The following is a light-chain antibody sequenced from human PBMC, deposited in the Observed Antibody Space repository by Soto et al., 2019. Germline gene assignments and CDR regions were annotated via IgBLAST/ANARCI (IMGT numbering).Light chain of an antibody. CDR2: AAS. V-gene: IGKV1-9*01. CDR1: QGISSY. J-gene: IGKJ4*01. CDR3: QQLNSYPG. Sequence: DIQLTQSPSFLSASVGDRVTITCRASQGISSYLAWYQQKPGKAPKLLIYAASTLQSGVPSRFSGSGSGTEFTLTISSLQPAYFATYYCQQLNSYPGFCGGTKVEIK.